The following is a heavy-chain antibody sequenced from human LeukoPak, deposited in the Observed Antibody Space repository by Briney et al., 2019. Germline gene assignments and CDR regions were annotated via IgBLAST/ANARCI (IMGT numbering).Heavy chain of an antibody. V-gene: IGHV1-18*01. Sequence: ASVKVSCKASGYTFTSYGISWVRQAPGQGLEWMGWVSAYNGNTNYAQKLQGRVTMTTDTSTSTAYMELRSLRSDDTAVYYCARQGGTYYYDSSLRDYYFDYWGQGTLITVSS. D-gene: IGHD3-22*01. CDR3: ARQGGTYYYDSSLRDYYFDY. CDR1: GYTFTSYG. J-gene: IGHJ4*02. CDR2: VSAYNGNT.